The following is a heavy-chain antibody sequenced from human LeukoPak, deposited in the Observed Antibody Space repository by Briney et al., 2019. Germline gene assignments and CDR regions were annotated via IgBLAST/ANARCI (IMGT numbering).Heavy chain of an antibody. CDR1: GGSISSGGYY. J-gene: IGHJ4*02. CDR2: IYHSGST. Sequence: PSQTLSLTCTVSGGSISSGGYYWSWIRQPPGKGLEWIGYIYHSGSTYYNPSLKSRVTISVDRSKNQFSLKLSSVTAADTAVYYCARDPYPTGIAVAGHWGQGTLVTVSS. D-gene: IGHD6-19*01. V-gene: IGHV4-30-2*01. CDR3: ARDPYPTGIAVAGH.